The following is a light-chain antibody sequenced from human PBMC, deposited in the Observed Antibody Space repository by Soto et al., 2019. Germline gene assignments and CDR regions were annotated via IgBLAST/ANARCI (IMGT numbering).Light chain of an antibody. J-gene: IGKJ1*01. CDR2: AAS. V-gene: IGKV1-39*01. Sequence: DIQMTQSPSSLSASVGDRVTITCPASQSISSYLNWYQQKPGKAPKLLIYAASSLQSGVPSRFSGSGSGTDFTLTISSLQPEDFATYYCQQSYSTPQTFGQGTKV. CDR3: QQSYSTPQT. CDR1: QSISSY.